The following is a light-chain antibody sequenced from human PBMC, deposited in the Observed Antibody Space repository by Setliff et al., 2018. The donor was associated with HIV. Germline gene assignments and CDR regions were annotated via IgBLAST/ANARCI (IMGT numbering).Light chain of an antibody. CDR1: SSDVSLYNF. CDR2: DVT. V-gene: IGLV2-14*03. J-gene: IGLJ1*01. CDR3: SSFTENRQFV. Sequence: QSVLTQPASVSGSPGQSITISCTGTSSDVSLYNFVSWYQQYPGKVPQLIIYDVTNRPSGLSYRISGSKSGNTAYLTISGLQAEDEADYYCSSFTENRQFVFGTGTKVTVL.